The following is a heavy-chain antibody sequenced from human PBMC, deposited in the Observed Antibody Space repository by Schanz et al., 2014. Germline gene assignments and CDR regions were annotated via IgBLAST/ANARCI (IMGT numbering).Heavy chain of an antibody. V-gene: IGHV7-4-1*02. CDR3: AREDYLDSSGYSCGY. CDR1: GGTFTSYA. D-gene: IGHD3-22*01. CDR2: INSNTGNP. Sequence: QVQLVQSGAEVRKPGSSVRVSCKASGGTFTSYAFSWVRQAPGQGLEWMGWINSNTGNPTYAPAFTGRFVFSLDTSVSTAYLQISSLKADDTAVYYCAREDYLDSSGYSCGYWGQGTLVTVSS. J-gene: IGHJ4*02.